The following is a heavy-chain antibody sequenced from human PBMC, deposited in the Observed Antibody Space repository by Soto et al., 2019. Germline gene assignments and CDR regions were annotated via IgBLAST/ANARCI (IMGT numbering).Heavy chain of an antibody. CDR2: INHSGST. V-gene: IGHV4-34*01. D-gene: IGHD2-2*01. Sequence: QVQLQQWGAGLLKPSETLSLTCAVYGGSFSGYYWSWIRQPPGKGLEWIGEINHSGSTNYNPSLKSRVTISVDTSKTQFSLKLSSVPAADTAVYYCARAQTRYCSSTSCHRRYYGMDVWGQGTTVTVSS. J-gene: IGHJ6*02. CDR3: ARAQTRYCSSTSCHRRYYGMDV. CDR1: GGSFSGYY.